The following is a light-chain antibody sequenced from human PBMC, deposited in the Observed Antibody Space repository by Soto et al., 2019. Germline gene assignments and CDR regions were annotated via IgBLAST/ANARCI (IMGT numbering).Light chain of an antibody. J-gene: IGKJ5*01. Sequence: DVVMTQSPLSLSVTPGQPASISCKSSQSLLHITGETFLFCYLQKPGQSPQLLIYEVSTRLSGVPERFSGSGSGTDFTLEISRVETDDVGMYYCMQSTQLPPPFGQGTRL. V-gene: IGKV2D-29*02. CDR1: QSLLHITGETF. CDR3: MQSTQLPPP. CDR2: EVS.